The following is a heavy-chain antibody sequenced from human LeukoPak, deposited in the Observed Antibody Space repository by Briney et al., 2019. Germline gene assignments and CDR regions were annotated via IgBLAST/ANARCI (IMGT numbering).Heavy chain of an antibody. Sequence: ASVKVSCKASGYTFTSYDINWVRQATGQGLEWMGWMNPNSGNTGYAQKFQGRVTMTRNTSISTAYMELSSLRSEDTAVYYCARVSRYYYDSSAERGGQGTLVTVSS. CDR3: ARVSRYYYDSSAER. CDR1: GYTFTSYD. V-gene: IGHV1-8*01. CDR2: MNPNSGNT. J-gene: IGHJ4*02. D-gene: IGHD3-22*01.